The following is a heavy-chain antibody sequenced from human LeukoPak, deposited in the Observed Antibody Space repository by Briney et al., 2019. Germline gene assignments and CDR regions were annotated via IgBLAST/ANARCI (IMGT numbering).Heavy chain of an antibody. CDR2: ISYDGSNK. D-gene: IGHD6-25*01. J-gene: IGHJ4*02. CDR3: ARQRADSGMGY. Sequence: PGGSLRLSCAASGFTFSSYAMHWVRQAPGKGLEWVAVISYDGSNKYYADSVKGRFTISRDNSKNTLYLQMNSLRAEDTAVYYCARQRADSGMGYWGQGTLVTVSS. V-gene: IGHV3-30*04. CDR1: GFTFSSYA.